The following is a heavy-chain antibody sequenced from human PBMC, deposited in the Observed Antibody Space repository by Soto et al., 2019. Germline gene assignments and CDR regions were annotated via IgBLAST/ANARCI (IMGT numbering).Heavy chain of an antibody. V-gene: IGHV1-3*01. CDR3: ARXIFXXTWCDNAMDV. CDR2: INAGSGNT. CDR1: GFVFTHYG. D-gene: IGHD3-3*01. Sequence: QVLLVQSGAEVRKPGASVKVSCKASGFVFTHYGVHWVRLAPGQRLEWMGWINAGSGNTKYXERXXXXXXXXXXXXXXXXXXXXXXXXXEXTXXYXCARXIFXXTWCDNAMDVWGQGTTVXVSS. J-gene: IGHJ6*02.